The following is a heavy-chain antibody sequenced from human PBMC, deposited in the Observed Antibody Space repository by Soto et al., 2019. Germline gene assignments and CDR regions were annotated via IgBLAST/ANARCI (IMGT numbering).Heavy chain of an antibody. CDR1: GFTVSSNY. D-gene: IGHD6-19*01. CDR3: ARDRPYSSGWYHHY. CDR2: IYSGGST. Sequence: EVQLVESGGGLVQPGGSLRLSCAASGFTVSSNYMSWVRQAPGKGLEWVSVIYSGGSTYYADSVKGRFTISRDNSKNTLYPQMNSLRADDTAVYYCARDRPYSSGWYHHYWSQGTLVTVSS. V-gene: IGHV3-66*01. J-gene: IGHJ4*02.